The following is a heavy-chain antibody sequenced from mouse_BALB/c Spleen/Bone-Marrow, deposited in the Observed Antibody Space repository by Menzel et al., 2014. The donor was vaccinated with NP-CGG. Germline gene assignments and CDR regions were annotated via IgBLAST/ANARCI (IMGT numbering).Heavy chain of an antibody. Sequence: VMLVESGPGLVAPSQSLSITCTVSGFSLTDYGINWVRQPPGKGLEWLGTIWGDGSTDYNSVLKSRLSISKDNSKSQVFFKMNSLQTDDTTRYYFARDRYGSSWAWFAYWGQGTLVTVSA. CDR1: GFSLTDYG. V-gene: IGHV2-6-7*01. D-gene: IGHD1-1*01. CDR3: ARDRYGSSWAWFAY. J-gene: IGHJ3*01. CDR2: IWGDGST.